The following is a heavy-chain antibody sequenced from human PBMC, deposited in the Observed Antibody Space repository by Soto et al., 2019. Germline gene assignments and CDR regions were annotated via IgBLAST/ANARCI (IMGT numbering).Heavy chain of an antibody. CDR1: GYTFTSYD. Sequence: ASVKVSCKASGYTFTSYDINWVRQATGQGLEWMGWMNPNSGNTGYAQKFQGRVTMTRNTSISTAYMELSSLRSEDTAVYYCARGPYYYDSSGYYFSGVDYYYGTDVWGQGTTVTVSS. J-gene: IGHJ6*02. CDR3: ARGPYYYDSSGYYFSGVDYYYGTDV. CDR2: MNPNSGNT. D-gene: IGHD3-22*01. V-gene: IGHV1-8*01.